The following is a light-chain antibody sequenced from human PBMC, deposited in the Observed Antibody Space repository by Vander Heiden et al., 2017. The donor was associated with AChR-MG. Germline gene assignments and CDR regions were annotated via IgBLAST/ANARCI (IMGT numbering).Light chain of an antibody. Sequence: IQMTHSPSTLSASVGDRVTITCRASQSISSWLAWYQQKPGKAPKLLIYKASSLESGVPSRFSGSGSGTEFTLTISSLQPDDIATYYCQQYNSYPWTFGQGTKVEIK. CDR2: KAS. CDR1: QSISSW. V-gene: IGKV1-5*03. CDR3: QQYNSYPWT. J-gene: IGKJ1*01.